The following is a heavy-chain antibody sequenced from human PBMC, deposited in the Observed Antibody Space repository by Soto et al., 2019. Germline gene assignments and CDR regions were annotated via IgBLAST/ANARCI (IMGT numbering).Heavy chain of an antibody. D-gene: IGHD3-16*01. Sequence: PGGSLRLSCAASGFTFSSYGMHWVRQAPGKGLEWVAVIWYDGSNKYYADSVKGRFTISRDNSKKTLYLQMNRLRDEDTAVYHCVVDSSYGSHSASPSDQWGRGAFVTV. J-gene: IGHJ4*02. CDR2: IWYDGSNK. V-gene: IGHV3-33*01. CDR3: VVDSSYGSHSASPSDQ. CDR1: GFTFSSYG.